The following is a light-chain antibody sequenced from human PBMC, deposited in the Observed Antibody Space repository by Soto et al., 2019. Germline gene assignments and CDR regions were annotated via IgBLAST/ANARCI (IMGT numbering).Light chain of an antibody. CDR2: EVN. CDR1: TSDVGGYNY. V-gene: IGLV2-14*01. J-gene: IGLJ2*01. Sequence: QSVLTQPASVSGSPGQSITISCTGTTSDVGGYNYVSWYQQHPGKAPKLMIYEVNNRPSGVSNRFSVSKSGNTASLIISGLQAEDEADYYCTSYTSSSTLVIGGGTKLTVL. CDR3: TSYTSSSTLV.